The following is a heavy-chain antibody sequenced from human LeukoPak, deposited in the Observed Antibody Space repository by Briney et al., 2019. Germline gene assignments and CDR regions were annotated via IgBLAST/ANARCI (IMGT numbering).Heavy chain of an antibody. J-gene: IGHJ4*02. Sequence: ASVKVSCKASGYTFTGYYMHWVRQAPGQGLEWMGWINPNSGGTNYAQKFQGRVTMTRDTSISTAYMELSRLRSDDTAVYYCARGPFWGYSGYAFFEWGQGTLVTVFS. CDR2: INPNSGGT. CDR3: ARGPFWGYSGYAFFE. CDR1: GYTFTGYY. D-gene: IGHD5-12*01. V-gene: IGHV1-2*02.